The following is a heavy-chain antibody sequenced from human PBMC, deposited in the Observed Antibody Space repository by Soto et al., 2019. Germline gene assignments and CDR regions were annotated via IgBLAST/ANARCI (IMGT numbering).Heavy chain of an antibody. CDR1: GYTFTSYY. D-gene: IGHD3-22*01. J-gene: IGHJ3*02. CDR3: ARSPTYYYDSSGLLSAFDI. CDR2: INPSGGST. Sequence: ASVKVSCKASGYTFTSYYMHWVRQAPGQGLEWMGIINPSGGSTSYAQKFQGRVTMTRDTSTSTVYMELSSLRSDDTAVYYCARSPTYYYDSSGLLSAFDIWGQGTMVTVSS. V-gene: IGHV1-46*01.